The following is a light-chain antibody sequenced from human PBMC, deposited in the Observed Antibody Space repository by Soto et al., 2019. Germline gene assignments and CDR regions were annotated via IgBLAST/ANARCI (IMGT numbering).Light chain of an antibody. CDR3: QQYDNFPIT. V-gene: IGKV1-33*01. CDR2: AAS. J-gene: IGKJ5*01. CDR1: QGITNY. Sequence: DIQMTQSPSSLSASVGDRVTITCQASQGITNYLNWFQQKQGKAHKLLIYAASNLETGVPSRFSGVGSGTDFTLTISSLQPEDIATYFCQQYDNFPITFGQGTRL.